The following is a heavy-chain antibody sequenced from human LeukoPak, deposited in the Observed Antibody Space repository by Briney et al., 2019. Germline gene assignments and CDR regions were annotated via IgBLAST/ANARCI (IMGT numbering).Heavy chain of an antibody. CDR2: VSHDEGIK. CDR3: AREEHSSGYAGDFDY. J-gene: IGHJ4*02. V-gene: IGHV3-30-3*01. Sequence: GGSLRLSCAASGFSLSNYVMHWVRQSPGKRLEWVAVVSHDEGIKNYADSVKGRFTISRDNSINTLYLQINSLRAEDTAVYYCAREEHSSGYAGDFDYWGQGTLVTVSS. CDR1: GFSLSNYV. D-gene: IGHD6-19*01.